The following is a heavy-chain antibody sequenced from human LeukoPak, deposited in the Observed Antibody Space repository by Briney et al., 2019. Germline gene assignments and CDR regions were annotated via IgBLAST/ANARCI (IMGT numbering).Heavy chain of an antibody. V-gene: IGHV3-21*01. J-gene: IGHJ4*02. CDR2: ISSGSSYK. Sequence: PGGSLRLSCAASGFTFGDYSMKWVRQAPGKGLEWVSSISSGSSYKYYADSLKGRLTISRDNAKKSLYLQMNSLRAEDSAVYYCTRGPTLIGVAGTWPLDYWGQGTLVTVPS. CDR1: GFTFGDYS. D-gene: IGHD6-19*01. CDR3: TRGPTLIGVAGTWPLDY.